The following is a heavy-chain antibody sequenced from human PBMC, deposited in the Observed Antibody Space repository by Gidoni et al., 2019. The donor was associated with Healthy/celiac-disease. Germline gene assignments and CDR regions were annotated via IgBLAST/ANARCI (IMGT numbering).Heavy chain of an antibody. J-gene: IGHJ5*02. V-gene: IGHV1-3*01. CDR3: ARDGSAGTNLNWFDP. CDR2: INAGNGNT. Sequence: QVQLVQSGAEVKKPGASVKVSCKASGYTFTSYAMHWVRQAPGQRLEWMGWINAGNGNTKYSQKFQGRVTITRDTSASTAYMELSSLRSEDTAVYYCARDGSAGTNLNWFDPWGQGTLVTVSS. CDR1: GYTFTSYA. D-gene: IGHD4-17*01.